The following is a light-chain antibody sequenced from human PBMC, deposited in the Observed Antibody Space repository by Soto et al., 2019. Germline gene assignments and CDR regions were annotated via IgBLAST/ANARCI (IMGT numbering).Light chain of an antibody. J-gene: IGKJ1*01. V-gene: IGKV1-5*02. CDR2: AAS. CDR1: HSISSW. CDR3: LLYNGYLRT. Sequence: DIQLTQSQTTLYAFVGDIVTIICRASHSISSWLAWYQQKPGKAPNLLIYAASTLESGVPSRFSGSGSGTEFTLTISSLQPDDFATYYCLLYNGYLRTLGQGPKVDI.